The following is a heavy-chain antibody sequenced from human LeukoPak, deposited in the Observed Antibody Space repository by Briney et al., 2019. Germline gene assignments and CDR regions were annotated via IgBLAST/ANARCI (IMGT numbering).Heavy chain of an antibody. CDR1: GRSISSSSYY. D-gene: IGHD3-9*01. Sequence: PSETLSLTCTVSGRSISSSSYYWGWIRQPPGKGLQWIGSIYYSGSTYYNPSLKSRVTISVDTSKNQFSLKLSSATAADTAVYYCSESRRSFDWVDPCGEGTLVTASS. CDR3: SESRRSFDWVDP. CDR2: IYYSGST. V-gene: IGHV4-39*01. J-gene: IGHJ5*02.